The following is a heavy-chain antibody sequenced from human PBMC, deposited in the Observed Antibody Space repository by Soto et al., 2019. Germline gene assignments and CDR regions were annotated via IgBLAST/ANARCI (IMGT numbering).Heavy chain of an antibody. CDR1: GGSISSGGYS. D-gene: IGHD2-15*01. CDR3: ARGHGYCSGGSCYQSPEAWFDP. J-gene: IGHJ5*02. CDR2: IYHSGST. Sequence: PSETLSLTCAVSGGSISSGGYSWSWIRQPPGKGLEWIGYIYHSGSTYYNPSLKSRVTISVDRSKNQFSLKLSSVTAADTAVYYCARGHGYCSGGSCYQSPEAWFDPWGKGSMVTVS. V-gene: IGHV4-30-2*01.